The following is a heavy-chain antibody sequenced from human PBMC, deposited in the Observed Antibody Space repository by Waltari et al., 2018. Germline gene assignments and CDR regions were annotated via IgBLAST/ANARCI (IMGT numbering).Heavy chain of an antibody. CDR1: GSPFSIKA. V-gene: IGHV3-30*03. CDR3: ASRDYDFWRGDY. D-gene: IGHD3-3*01. Sequence: GKMLGLGEVVVKLGRSLRLSCEAVGSPFSIKAMHWFGQAPGKGLEWVAVISYDGSNKYYADSVKGRFTISRDNSKNTLYLQMSRLRVEDTAVYYCASRDYDFWRGDYWGQGTLVTVSS. J-gene: IGHJ4*02. CDR2: ISYDGSNK.